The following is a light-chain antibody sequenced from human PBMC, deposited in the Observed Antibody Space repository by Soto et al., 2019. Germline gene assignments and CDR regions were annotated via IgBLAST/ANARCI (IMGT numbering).Light chain of an antibody. V-gene: IGKV1-39*01. Sequence: DIQLTQSPSSLSASVGYRVTITCRASQAIRNDLVWFQQKPGKAPILLIYAASSLQTGVSSRFSGSGSGTDFTLTISNLQPEDFATYYCQQTSSTPTFGGGTKVDIK. CDR2: AAS. CDR1: QAIRND. CDR3: QQTSSTPT. J-gene: IGKJ4*01.